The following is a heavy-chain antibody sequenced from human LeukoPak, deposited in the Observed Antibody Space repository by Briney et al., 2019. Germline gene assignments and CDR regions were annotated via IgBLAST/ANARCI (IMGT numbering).Heavy chain of an antibody. CDR2: IRSKAYGGTT. D-gene: IGHD2-15*01. V-gene: IGHV3-49*04. Sequence: GRSLRPSCTASGFTLGDYAMSWVRQAPGKGLEWVGFIRSKAYGGTTEYAASVKGRFAISRDDSKSIAYLQMNSLKTEDTAVYYCTRALYCSGGSCWPFDYWGQGTLVTVSS. CDR3: TRALYCSGGSCWPFDY. CDR1: GFTLGDYA. J-gene: IGHJ4*02.